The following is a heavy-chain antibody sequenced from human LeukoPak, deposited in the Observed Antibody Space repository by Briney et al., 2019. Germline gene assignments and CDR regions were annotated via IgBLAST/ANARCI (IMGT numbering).Heavy chain of an antibody. V-gene: IGHV3-23*01. CDR2: ISGSGGST. CDR1: GFTFSSYG. J-gene: IGHJ6*03. CDR3: AKDGYSYWYMDV. Sequence: PGGTLRLSCAASGFTFSSYGMSWVRQAPGKGLERVSSISGSGGSTYYADSVKGRFTISRDNSKNTLYLQMSSLRAEDTAVYYCAKDGYSYWYMDVWGKGTTVTISS. D-gene: IGHD5-18*01.